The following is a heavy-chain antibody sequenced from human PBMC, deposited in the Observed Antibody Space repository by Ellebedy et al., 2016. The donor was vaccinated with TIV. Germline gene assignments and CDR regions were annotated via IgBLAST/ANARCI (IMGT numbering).Heavy chain of an antibody. CDR2: ISVSNGNT. CDR3: ATYHYGSGSPFDY. CDR1: GYTFTSYG. J-gene: IGHJ4*02. V-gene: IGHV1-18*04. D-gene: IGHD3-10*01. Sequence: ASVKVSCKASGYTFTSYGISWVRQAPGQGLEWMGWISVSNGNTNYIEELQGRVTMTTDTSTSTAYMELRSLKSDDTAVYYCATYHYGSGSPFDYWGQGTLVTVSS.